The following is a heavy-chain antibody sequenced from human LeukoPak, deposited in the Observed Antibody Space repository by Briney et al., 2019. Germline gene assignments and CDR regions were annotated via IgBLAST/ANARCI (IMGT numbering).Heavy chain of an antibody. V-gene: IGHV3-30*04. CDR3: ARERFRGENYYGMDV. CDR1: GFTFSSYA. J-gene: IGHJ6*02. Sequence: GGSLRLSCAASGFTFSSYAIHWVRQAPGKGLEWVAVISFDGSNKYYADSVKGRFTLSRDNSKNTLSLQMNSLRAEDTAVYYCARERFRGENYYGMDVWGQGTTVTVSS. CDR2: ISFDGSNK. D-gene: IGHD3-10*01.